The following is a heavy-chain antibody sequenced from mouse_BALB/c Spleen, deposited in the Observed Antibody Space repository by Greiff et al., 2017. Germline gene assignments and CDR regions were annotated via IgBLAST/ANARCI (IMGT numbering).Heavy chain of an antibody. CDR3: ARSYDATADY. CDR1: GYTFTDYD. V-gene: IGHV1S137*01. D-gene: IGHD2-12*01. CDR2: IGTYYGDA. J-gene: IGHJ2*01. Sequence: QVQLQQSGAELVRPGVSVKVSCKGSGYTFTDYDMHWVKQSHAKSLEWIGVIGTYYGDASYNQKFKGKATMTVDKSSSTAYMQLSSLASEDSAVYDCARSYDATADYWGQGTTLTVSS.